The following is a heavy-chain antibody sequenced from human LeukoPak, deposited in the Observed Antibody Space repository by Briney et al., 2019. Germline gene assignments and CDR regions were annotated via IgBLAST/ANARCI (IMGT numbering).Heavy chain of an antibody. CDR1: GYSISSGYY. Sequence: SETLSLTCTVSGYSISSGYYWGWIRQPPGKGLEWIGSIYHSGSTYYNPSLKSRVTISVDTSKNQFSLKLSSVTAADTAVYYCARDYITIPSADAFDIWGQGTMVTVSS. CDR2: IYHSGST. V-gene: IGHV4-38-2*02. J-gene: IGHJ3*02. D-gene: IGHD3-9*01. CDR3: ARDYITIPSADAFDI.